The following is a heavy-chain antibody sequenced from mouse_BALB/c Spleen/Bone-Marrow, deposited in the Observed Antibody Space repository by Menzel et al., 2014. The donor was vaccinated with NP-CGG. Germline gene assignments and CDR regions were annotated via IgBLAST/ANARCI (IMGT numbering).Heavy chain of an antibody. CDR1: GYTFTSYW. D-gene: IGHD4-1*01. V-gene: IGHV1S81*02. J-gene: IGHJ3*01. Sequence: QVQLQQPGAELVKPGASVKLSCKASGYTFTSYWMHWVKQRPGQGLEWIGEIDPSNGRANYNEKFKSMATLTVDKSSSTAYMQLSRLTSEDSAIYYCATLGDWGQGTLVTVSP. CDR2: IDPSNGRA. CDR3: ATLGD.